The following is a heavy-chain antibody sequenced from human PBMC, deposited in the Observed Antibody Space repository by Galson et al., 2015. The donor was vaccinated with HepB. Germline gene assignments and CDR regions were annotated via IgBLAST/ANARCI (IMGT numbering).Heavy chain of an antibody. D-gene: IGHD3-22*01. J-gene: IGHJ2*01. CDR3: AMRPVVTGKSAHWYFDL. CDR1: GFTFSSYW. Sequence: SLRLSCAASGFTFSSYWMSWVRQAPGKGLEWVANIRQDGSEKYYVDSVKGRFTISRDNAKNSLYLQMNSLRAEDTAVYYFAMRPVVTGKSAHWYFDLWGRGTLVTVSS. CDR2: IRQDGSEK. V-gene: IGHV3-7*03.